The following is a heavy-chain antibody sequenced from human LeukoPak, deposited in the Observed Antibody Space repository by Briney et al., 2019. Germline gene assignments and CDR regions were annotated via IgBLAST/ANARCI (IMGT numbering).Heavy chain of an antibody. J-gene: IGHJ4*02. CDR2: ISGDGGTI. CDR1: GFTLRSSA. CDR3: AKECGGDCFVDY. D-gene: IGHD2-21*02. V-gene: IGHV3-23*01. Sequence: GGSLRLCCAASGFTLRSSAMSWVRQAPGKGLEWVSAISGDGGTISYAASVRGRFTISRDNAKNTLFLQMSSLRAGDTALYYCAKECGGDCFVDYWGQGTLVTVSS.